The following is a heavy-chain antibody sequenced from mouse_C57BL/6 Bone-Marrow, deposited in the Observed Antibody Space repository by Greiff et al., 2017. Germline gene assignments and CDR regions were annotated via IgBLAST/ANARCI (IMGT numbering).Heavy chain of an antibody. CDR2: IYPRSGNT. J-gene: IGHJ2*01. CDR1: GYTFTSYG. D-gene: IGHD2-3*01. CDR3: ARGSFCDGYHY. V-gene: IGHV1-81*01. Sequence: QVQLQQSGAELARPGASVKLSCKASGYTFTSYGISWVKQRTGQGLEWIGEIYPRSGNTYYNEKFKGKATLTADKSSSTAYMELRSLTSEDSAVYFCARGSFCDGYHYRGQGTTLTVSS.